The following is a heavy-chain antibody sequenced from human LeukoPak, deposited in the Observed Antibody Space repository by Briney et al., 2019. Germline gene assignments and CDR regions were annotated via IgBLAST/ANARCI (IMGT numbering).Heavy chain of an antibody. CDR1: GFTFSSNW. CDR2: INTDGSST. CDR3: AKDRTNFFYYLDV. J-gene: IGHJ6*03. V-gene: IGHV3-74*01. Sequence: GGSLRLSCAASGFTFSSNWMHWVRQAPGKGLVWVSRINTDGSSTGYADSVKGRFTISRDNAKNTLYLQMHNPRAEDTAIYYCAKDRTNFFYYLDVWGTGTTVIVSS.